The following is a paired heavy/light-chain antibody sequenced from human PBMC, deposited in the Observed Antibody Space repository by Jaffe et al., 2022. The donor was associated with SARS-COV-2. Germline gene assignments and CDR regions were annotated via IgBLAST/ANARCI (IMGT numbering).Light chain of an antibody. V-gene: IGKV2-28*01. Sequence: DIVMTQSPLPLPVTPGEPASISCRSSQSLLHSNRFTYLDWYVQKPGQSPQLLIYLGSNRAAGVPDRISGSGSGTSFTLNISRVEAEDVGVYYCMQALQNPHTFGQGTKLEIK. J-gene: IGKJ2*01. CDR3: MQALQNPHT. CDR1: QSLLHSNRFTY. CDR2: LGS.
Heavy chain of an antibody. V-gene: IGHV1-46*04. J-gene: IGHJ5*01. CDR3: ARARTTVSFSRSFSFDS. Sequence: QVQLVQSGAEVKKPGASMKISCKSSGYDFPNYYMHWVRQAPGQGLEWMGIIKPSSGSASYAPKLQGRVIMTSDASANSVYMELSGLTSEDTAVYYCARARTTVSFSRSFSFDSWGQGTLVTVS. CDR1: GYDFPNYY. CDR2: IKPSSGSA. D-gene: IGHD4-4*01.